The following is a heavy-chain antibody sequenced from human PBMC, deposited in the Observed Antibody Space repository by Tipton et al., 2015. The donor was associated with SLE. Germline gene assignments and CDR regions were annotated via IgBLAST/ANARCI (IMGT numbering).Heavy chain of an antibody. CDR1: GYTFTSYG. Sequence: QSGPEVKKPGASVKVSCKASGYTFTSYGISWVRQAPGQGLEWMGWISASNGNTNYAQKLQGRVTMTTDTSTSTAYMELRSLRSDDTAVYYSAKEKRIGSASPLYNWGQGTLVPVSS. CDR2: ISASNGNT. J-gene: IGHJ3*02. D-gene: IGHD3-10*01. V-gene: IGHV1-18*01. CDR3: AKEKRIGSASPLYN.